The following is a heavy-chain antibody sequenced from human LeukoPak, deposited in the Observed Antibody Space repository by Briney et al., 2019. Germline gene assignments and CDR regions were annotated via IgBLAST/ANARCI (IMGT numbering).Heavy chain of an antibody. CDR3: TRDQVWGAFDI. D-gene: IGHD3-16*01. J-gene: IGHJ3*02. V-gene: IGHV3-49*04. CDR2: IRGKAYGGTT. Sequence: PGGSLRLSCAASGFTFSSYEMNWVRQAPGKGLEWVGFIRGKAYGGTTEYAASVKGRFTISRDDSKSIAYLQMNSLKTEDTAVYYCTRDQVWGAFDIWGQGTMVTVSS. CDR1: GFTFSSYE.